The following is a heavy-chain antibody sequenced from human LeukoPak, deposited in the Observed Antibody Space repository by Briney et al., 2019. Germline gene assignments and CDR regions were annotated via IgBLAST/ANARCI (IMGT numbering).Heavy chain of an antibody. V-gene: IGHV4-39*01. CDR1: GGSISSSSYY. D-gene: IGHD2-2*01. CDR3: ARARGEYCSSTSCYSWFDP. CDR2: IYYSGST. J-gene: IGHJ5*02. Sequence: SETLSLTCTVSGGSISSSSYYWGWIRQPPGKGLEWIGSIYYSGSTYYNPSLKSRVTISVDTSKNQFSLKLSSVTAADTAVYYCARARGEYCSSTSCYSWFDPWGQGTLVTVSS.